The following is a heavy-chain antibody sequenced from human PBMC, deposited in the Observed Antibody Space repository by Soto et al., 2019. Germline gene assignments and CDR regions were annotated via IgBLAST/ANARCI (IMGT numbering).Heavy chain of an antibody. D-gene: IGHD2-21*02. CDR3: ARHVFVATIKSVVVTAGWFDP. J-gene: IGHJ5*02. Sequence: PSETLSLTCTVSGGSSSSSSYYWGWIRQPPGKGLEWIGSIYYSGSTYYNPSLKSRVTISVDTSKNQFSLKLSSVTAADTAVYYCARHVFVATIKSVVVTAGWFDPWGQGTLVTVSS. CDR2: IYYSGST. V-gene: IGHV4-39*01. CDR1: GGSSSSSSYY.